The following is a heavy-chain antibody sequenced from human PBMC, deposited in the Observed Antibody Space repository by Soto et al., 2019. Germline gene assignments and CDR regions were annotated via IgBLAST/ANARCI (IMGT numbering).Heavy chain of an antibody. D-gene: IGHD2-2*01. CDR3: TADQRCSSTICYSPKYYYYGMDV. V-gene: IGHV1-58*01. CDR2: IVVGSGNT. CDR1: GFTFTSSA. Sequence: QMQLVQSGPEVKKPGTSVKVSCKASGFTFTSSAVQWVRQARGQRLEWIGWIVVGSGNTNYAQKFQERVTITRDMSTSTAYMELSSLSSEDTAVYYCTADQRCSSTICYSPKYYYYGMDVWGQGTTVTVSS. J-gene: IGHJ6*02.